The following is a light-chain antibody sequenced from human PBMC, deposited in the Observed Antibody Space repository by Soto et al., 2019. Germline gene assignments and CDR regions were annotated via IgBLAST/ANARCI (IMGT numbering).Light chain of an antibody. Sequence: EIVLTQSPGTLSVSPGERATLSCRARQTISSNNLAWYQQQPGQAPSLLIYGTSRRATGIPDRFSGSGSGTNSTLTISRLETEDSARYYCQQYGSWTFGQGTKVEI. J-gene: IGKJ1*01. CDR2: GTS. V-gene: IGKV3-20*01. CDR1: QTISSNN. CDR3: QQYGSWT.